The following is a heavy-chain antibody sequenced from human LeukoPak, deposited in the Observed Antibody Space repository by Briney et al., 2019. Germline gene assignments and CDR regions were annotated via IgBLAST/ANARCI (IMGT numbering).Heavy chain of an antibody. CDR1: GYTFTSYD. Sequence: ASVKVSCKASGYTFTSYDINWVRQATGQGLEWMGWMNPNSGNTGYAQKFQGRVTMTTDTSTSTAYMELRSLRSDDTAVYYCARDVNDYFDYWGQGTLVTVSS. CDR2: MNPNSGNT. J-gene: IGHJ4*02. CDR3: ARDVNDYFDY. V-gene: IGHV1-8*02.